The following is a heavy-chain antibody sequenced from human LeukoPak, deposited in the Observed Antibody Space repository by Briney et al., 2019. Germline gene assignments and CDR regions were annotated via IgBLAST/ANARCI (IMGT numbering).Heavy chain of an antibody. D-gene: IGHD3-3*02. CDR1: GFTFSSYW. CDR3: ARDSRVPIFGVVYYYYYYGMDV. J-gene: IGHJ6*02. Sequence: GGSLRLSCAASGFTFSSYWMHWVRQAPGNGLVWVSRINSDGSSTSYADSVKGRFTISRDNAKNTLYLQMNSLRAEDTAVYYCARDSRVPIFGVVYYYYYYGMDVWGQGTTVTVSS. CDR2: INSDGSST. V-gene: IGHV3-74*01.